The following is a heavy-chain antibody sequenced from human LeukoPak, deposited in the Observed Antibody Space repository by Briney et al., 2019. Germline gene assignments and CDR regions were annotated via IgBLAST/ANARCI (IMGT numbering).Heavy chain of an antibody. CDR1: GFTFSSYG. V-gene: IGHV3-23*01. Sequence: LTGGSLRLSCAASGFTFSSYGMSWVRQAPGKGLEWVSAISGSGGSTYYADSVKGRFTISRDNSKNTLYLQMNSLRSEDTAVYYCARDSAPVVTPVGGDAFDIWGQGTMVTVSS. CDR3: ARDSAPVVTPVGGDAFDI. D-gene: IGHD2-21*02. CDR2: ISGSGGST. J-gene: IGHJ3*02.